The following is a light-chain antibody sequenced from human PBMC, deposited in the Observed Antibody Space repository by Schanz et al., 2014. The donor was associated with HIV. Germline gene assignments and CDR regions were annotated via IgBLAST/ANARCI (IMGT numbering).Light chain of an antibody. Sequence: QSVLTQPPSASGTPGQRVTISCSGSSSNIGSNYVYWYQQFPGTAPKLLIYRNNLRPSGVPDRFFGSKSGTSASLAISGLRSADEADYFCAAWDDSLSGPLFGGGTKLTVL. CDR2: RNN. CDR1: SSNIGSNY. V-gene: IGLV1-47*01. CDR3: AAWDDSLSGPL. J-gene: IGLJ2*01.